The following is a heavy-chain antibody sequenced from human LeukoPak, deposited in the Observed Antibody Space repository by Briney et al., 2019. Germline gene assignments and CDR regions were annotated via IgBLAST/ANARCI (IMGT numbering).Heavy chain of an antibody. CDR3: ARGREITLVATRYYFDY. Sequence: SVKDSCKASGGTFNTLPISWVRQAPGQGLEWMGGIVPVFGAANYAPKFQGRVSITADESTRTVFMDVSSLRSEDTAMYYCARGREITLVATRYYFDYWGQGTLVTVSS. CDR2: IVPVFGAA. D-gene: IGHD2-15*01. CDR1: GGTFNTLP. V-gene: IGHV1-69*13. J-gene: IGHJ4*02.